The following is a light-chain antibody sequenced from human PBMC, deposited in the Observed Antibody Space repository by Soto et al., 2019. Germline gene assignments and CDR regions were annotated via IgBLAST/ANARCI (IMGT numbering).Light chain of an antibody. V-gene: IGLV2-14*01. J-gene: IGLJ3*02. CDR3: ASWDDSQSGFGL. CDR1: SSDVGHYDY. CDR2: EVT. Sequence: QSALTQPASVSGSPGQSITISCTGSSSDVGHYDYVSWYQQHPGKVPKLIISEVTVRPLGVSDRFYGSKSGNTASLAISGLQSADEADYYCASWDDSQSGFGLFGGGTKLTVL.